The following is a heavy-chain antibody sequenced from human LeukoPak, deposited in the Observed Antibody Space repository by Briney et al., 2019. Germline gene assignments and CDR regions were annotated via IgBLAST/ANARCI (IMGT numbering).Heavy chain of an antibody. CDR1: GFAFSSYD. V-gene: IGHV3-23*01. CDR3: AFPAHHWLVRGAFDI. J-gene: IGHJ3*02. D-gene: IGHD6-19*01. CDR2: ISGTGDNS. Sequence: PGGSLRLSCGASGFAFSSYDMNWVRQAAGKGLEWVSQISGTGDNSDYADSVKGRFTISRDNSKRTLYLQLNNLRVEDTAIYYCAFPAHHWLVRGAFDIWGQGTVVTVSS.